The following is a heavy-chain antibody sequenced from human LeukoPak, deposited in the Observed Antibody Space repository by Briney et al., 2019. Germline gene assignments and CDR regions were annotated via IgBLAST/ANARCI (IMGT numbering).Heavy chain of an antibody. CDR1: GGSISSGSYY. CDR2: IYHSGST. Sequence: SQTLSLTCTVSGGSISSGSYYWSWIRQPAGKGLEWIGSIYHSGSTYYNPSLKSRVTISLDTSKNQFSLKLSSVTAADTAMYYCARDLSRDGCNRWGQGTLVTVSS. CDR3: ARDLSRDGCNR. J-gene: IGHJ5*02. D-gene: IGHD5-24*01. V-gene: IGHV4-61*02.